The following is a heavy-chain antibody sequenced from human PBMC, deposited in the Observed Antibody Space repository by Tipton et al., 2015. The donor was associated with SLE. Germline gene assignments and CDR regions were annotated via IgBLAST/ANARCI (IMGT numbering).Heavy chain of an antibody. V-gene: IGHV3-66*01. J-gene: IGHJ4*02. CDR3: ARDVVVAASGG. CDR1: GFTVSSNY. CDR2: IYSGGST. Sequence: SLRLSCAASGFTVSSNYMGWVRQAPGKGLEWVSVIYSGGSTYYADSVKGRFTISRDNAKNSLYLQMNSLRAEDTAVYYCARDVVVAASGGWGQGTLVTVSS. D-gene: IGHD2-15*01.